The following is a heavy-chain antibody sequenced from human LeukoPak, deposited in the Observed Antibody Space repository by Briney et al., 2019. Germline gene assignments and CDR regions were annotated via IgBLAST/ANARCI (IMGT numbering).Heavy chain of an antibody. CDR3: ARYGSGSYPY. V-gene: IGHV3-7*01. D-gene: IGHD3-10*01. CDR1: GFTFSSYL. CDR2: IKQDGSEK. J-gene: IGHJ4*02. Sequence: PGGSLRLSCAASGFTFSSYLMSWVRQAPGKGLEWVANIKQDGSEKYYVDSVKGRFTISRDNAKNSLYLQMNSLRAEDTAVYYCARYGSGSYPYWGQGTLVTVSS.